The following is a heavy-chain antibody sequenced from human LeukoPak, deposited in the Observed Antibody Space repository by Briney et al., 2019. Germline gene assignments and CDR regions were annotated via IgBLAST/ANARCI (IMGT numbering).Heavy chain of an antibody. CDR2: IYYSGST. J-gene: IGHJ6*02. CDR3: ARTRESSTWSGYLYYYYYGMDV. V-gene: IGHV4-59*01. CDR1: GGSISSYY. D-gene: IGHD3-3*01. Sequence: PSETLSLTCTVSGGSISSYYWSWIRQPPGKGLEWIGYIYYSGSTNYNPSLKSRVTISVDTSKNQFSLKLSSVTAADTAVYYCARTRESSTWSGYLYYYYYGMDVWGQGTTVTVSS.